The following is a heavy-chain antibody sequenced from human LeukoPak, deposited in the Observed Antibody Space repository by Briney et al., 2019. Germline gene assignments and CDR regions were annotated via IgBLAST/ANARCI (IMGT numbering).Heavy chain of an antibody. CDR1: GFTFSSYG. CDR2: IYSGGST. CDR3: AREPTYYYDSSGGFDY. D-gene: IGHD3-22*01. J-gene: IGHJ4*02. Sequence: GGSLRLSCAASGFTFSSYGMHWVRQAPGKGLEWVSVIYSGGSTYYSDSVKGRFTISRDNSKNTLYLQMNSLRAEDTAVYYCAREPTYYYDSSGGFDYWGQGTLVTVSS. V-gene: IGHV3-66*01.